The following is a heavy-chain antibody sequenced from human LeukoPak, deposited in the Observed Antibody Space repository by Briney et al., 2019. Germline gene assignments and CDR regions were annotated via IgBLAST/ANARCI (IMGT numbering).Heavy chain of an antibody. D-gene: IGHD3-10*01. CDR3: ARWGEVYWYFDL. J-gene: IGHJ2*01. CDR1: GGSISSSNW. V-gene: IGHV4-4*02. CDR2: IYTSGST. Sequence: SGTLSLTCAVSGGSISSSNWWSWVRQPAGKGLEWIGRIYTSGSTNYNPSLKSRVTISVDTSKNQFSLKLSSVTAADTAVYYCARWGEVYWYFDLWGRGTLVTVSS.